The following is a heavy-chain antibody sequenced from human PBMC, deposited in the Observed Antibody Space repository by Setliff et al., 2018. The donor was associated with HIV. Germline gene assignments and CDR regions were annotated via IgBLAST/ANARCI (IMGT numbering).Heavy chain of an antibody. Sequence: GASVKVSCKASGGTFSSYHITWVRQAPGQGREWMGGIIPMFGTANYAQKFQGRVTITSDASTKTAYMDLSGLRSEDTAVYYCARGADGDFHYYMDCWGKGTTVTVSS. CDR3: ARGADGDFHYYMDC. V-gene: IGHV1-69*13. D-gene: IGHD3-10*01. J-gene: IGHJ6*03. CDR1: GGTFSSYH. CDR2: IIPMFGTA.